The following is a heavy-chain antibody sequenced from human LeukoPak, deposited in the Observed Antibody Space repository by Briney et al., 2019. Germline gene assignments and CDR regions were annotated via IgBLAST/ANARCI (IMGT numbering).Heavy chain of an antibody. D-gene: IGHD3-22*01. V-gene: IGHV4-34*01. Sequence: NSSETLSLTCAVYGGSFSGYYWSWIRQPPGKGLEWIGEINHSGSTNYNPSLKSRVTISVDTSKNQFSLKLSSVTAADTAVYYCARGLLDYYDSSGPTFDYWGQGTLVTVSS. CDR1: GGSFSGYY. CDR2: INHSGST. CDR3: ARGLLDYYDSSGPTFDY. J-gene: IGHJ4*02.